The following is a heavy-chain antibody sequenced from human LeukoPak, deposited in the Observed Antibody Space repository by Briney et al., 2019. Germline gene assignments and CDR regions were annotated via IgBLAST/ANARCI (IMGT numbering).Heavy chain of an antibody. CDR2: INPSGGST. D-gene: IGHD3-16*01. CDR3: AREAGYDYVTNWFDP. Sequence: PTASVKVSCKASGYIYTSYYMHWVRQAPGQGLEWMGIINPSGGSTSYAQKFQGRVTMTRDTSTSTVYMELSSLRSEDTAVYYCAREAGYDYVTNWFDPWGQGTLVTVSS. V-gene: IGHV1-46*01. J-gene: IGHJ5*02. CDR1: GYIYTSYY.